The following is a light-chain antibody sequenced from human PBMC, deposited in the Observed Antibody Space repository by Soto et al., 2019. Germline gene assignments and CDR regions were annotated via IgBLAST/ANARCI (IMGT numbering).Light chain of an antibody. Sequence: EIEVTQSPATLSLSPGERATLSCRTSQSVGSYLAWYQKKPGQAPRLLIYDASNRATGIPARFSGGGSGRDFTLTISSLETEDFAVYYCHQRSNWPPLTFGGGIKVEI. CDR1: QSVGSY. CDR2: DAS. CDR3: HQRSNWPPLT. J-gene: IGKJ4*01. V-gene: IGKV3-11*02.